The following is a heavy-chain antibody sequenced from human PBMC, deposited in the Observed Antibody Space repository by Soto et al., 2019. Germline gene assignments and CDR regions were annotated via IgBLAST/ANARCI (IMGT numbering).Heavy chain of an antibody. J-gene: IGHJ4*02. CDR2: ISYDGSNK. CDR3: ARDTDYYDSSGSGFDY. CDR1: GFTFSSYA. Sequence: SLRLSCAASGFTFSSYAMHWVRQAPGKGLEWVAVISYDGSNKYYADSVKGRFTISRDNSKNTLYLQMNSLRAEDTAVYYCARDTDYYDSSGSGFDYWGQGTLVTVSS. V-gene: IGHV3-30-3*01. D-gene: IGHD3-22*01.